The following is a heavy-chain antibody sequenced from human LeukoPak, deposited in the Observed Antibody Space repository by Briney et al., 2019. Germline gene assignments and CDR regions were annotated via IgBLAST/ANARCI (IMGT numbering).Heavy chain of an antibody. Sequence: PGGSLRLSCAPSGFTFSSYAMSWVRQAPGKGLEWVSAISGSGGSTYYADSVKGRFTISRDNSKNTLYLQMNSLRAEDTAVYYCAKDREDIVAAAGTLDGSFDYWGQGTLVTVSS. D-gene: IGHD6-13*01. CDR2: ISGSGGST. CDR1: GFTFSSYA. CDR3: AKDREDIVAAAGTLDGSFDY. V-gene: IGHV3-23*01. J-gene: IGHJ4*02.